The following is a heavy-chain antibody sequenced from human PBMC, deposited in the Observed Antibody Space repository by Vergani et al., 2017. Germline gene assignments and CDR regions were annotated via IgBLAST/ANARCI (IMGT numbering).Heavy chain of an antibody. CDR1: GGTFSSYT. CDR3: AIAVAGTGFDY. CDR2: IIPILGIA. Sequence: QVQLMHSGAEVKKPGSSVKVSCKASGGTFSSYTISWVRQAPGQGLEWMGRIIPILGIANYAQKFQGRVTITADKSTSTAYMELSSLRSEDTAVYYCAIAVAGTGFDYWGQGTLVTVSS. D-gene: IGHD6-19*01. V-gene: IGHV1-69*02. J-gene: IGHJ4*02.